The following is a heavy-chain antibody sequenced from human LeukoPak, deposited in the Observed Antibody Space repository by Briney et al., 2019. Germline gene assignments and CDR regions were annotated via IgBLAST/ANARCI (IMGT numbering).Heavy chain of an antibody. CDR2: VFYSGSA. D-gene: IGHD4-17*01. Sequence: SETLSLTCAVSGASIYTVGSFWGWIRQPPGKGLEWIGSVFYSGSANYNPSLQSRVTISVDTSRNQFSLRLSSVTPADTAVYYCARRPSWPTTSASDIWGQGTLVTVSP. J-gene: IGHJ3*02. CDR1: GASIYTVGSF. CDR3: ARRPSWPTTSASDI. V-gene: IGHV4-39*01.